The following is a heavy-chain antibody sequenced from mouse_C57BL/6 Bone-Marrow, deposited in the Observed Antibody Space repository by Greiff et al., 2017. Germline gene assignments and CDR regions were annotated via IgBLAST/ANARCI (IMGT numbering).Heavy chain of an antibody. Sequence: VQLQQPGAELVMPGASVKLSCKASGYTFTSYWMHWVKQRPGQGLEWIGEIDPSDSYTNYNQKFKGKSTLTVDKSSSTAYMQLSSLTSEDSAVYYCARRASTMITTGYYYAMDYWGQGTSVTFSS. J-gene: IGHJ4*01. CDR3: ARRASTMITTGYYYAMDY. CDR1: GYTFTSYW. CDR2: IDPSDSYT. D-gene: IGHD2-4*01. V-gene: IGHV1-69*01.